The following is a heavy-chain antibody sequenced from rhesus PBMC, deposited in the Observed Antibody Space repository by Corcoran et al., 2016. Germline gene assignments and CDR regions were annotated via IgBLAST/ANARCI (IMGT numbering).Heavy chain of an antibody. CDR1: GYSFTSYW. CDR2: IDPSDSDT. V-gene: IGHV5-20*01. CDR3: AKGGWGDLFDY. J-gene: IGHJ4*01. Sequence: EVQLVQSGAEVKRPGESLKISCKTSGYSFTSYWISWVRQMPGKVLEWMGAIDPSDSDTRYNPSFQGQVTIAADKSISTAYLQWSRLKASDTATYYCAKGGWGDLFDYWGQGVLVTVSS. D-gene: IGHD3-34*01.